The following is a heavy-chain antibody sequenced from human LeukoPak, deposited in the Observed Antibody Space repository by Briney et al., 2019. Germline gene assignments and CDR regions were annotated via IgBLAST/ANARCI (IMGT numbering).Heavy chain of an antibody. V-gene: IGHV4-59*01. J-gene: IGHJ4*02. CDR3: ARAEDKYYFDY. Sequence: PSETLSLTCTVAAGSISSYSWSWIRQPPGKGLEWMGYIYYSGRTNYNPSLKSRVTISVDTSKNQFPLTLSSVTAADTAVYYCARAEDKYYFDYWGQGTLVTVSS. CDR2: IYYSGRT. CDR1: AGSISSYS.